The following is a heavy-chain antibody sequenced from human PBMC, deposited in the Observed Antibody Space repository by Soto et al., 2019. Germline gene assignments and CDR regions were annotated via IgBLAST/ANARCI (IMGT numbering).Heavy chain of an antibody. V-gene: IGHV3-30*18. CDR1: GFTFSSYG. CDR3: AKDLRSYYYDSSGYSRD. CDR2: ISYDGSNK. Sequence: QVQLVESGGGVVQPGRSLRLSCAASGFTFSSYGMHWVRQAPGKGLEWVAVISYDGSNKYYADSVKGRFTISRDNSKNTLYLQMNSLGAEDTAVYYCAKDLRSYYYDSSGYSRDWGQGTLVTVSS. J-gene: IGHJ4*02. D-gene: IGHD3-22*01.